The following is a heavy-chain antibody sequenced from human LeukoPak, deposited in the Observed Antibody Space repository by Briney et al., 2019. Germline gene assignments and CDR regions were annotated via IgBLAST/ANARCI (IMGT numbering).Heavy chain of an antibody. D-gene: IGHD3-22*01. CDR3: ARGWRLLQRDEGGNWFDP. Sequence: PSETLSLTCNVFGYSISSGYYWGWIRQPPGKGLEWIGSKHHSGNIDDNPSLKSRVSISVDTSKNQFSLKLSSVTAADTAVYYCARGWRLLQRDEGGNWFDPWGQGTLVTVSS. V-gene: IGHV4-38-2*02. J-gene: IGHJ5*02. CDR1: GYSISSGYY. CDR2: KHHSGNI.